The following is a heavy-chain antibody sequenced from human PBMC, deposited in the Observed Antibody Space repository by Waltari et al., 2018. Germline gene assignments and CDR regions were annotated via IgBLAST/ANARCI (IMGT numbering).Heavy chain of an antibody. D-gene: IGHD3-10*01. CDR1: GGSFSGYY. J-gene: IGHJ5*02. CDR2: IKHSGRP. CDR3: ARGPRLWFRTPTGWFDP. Sequence: QVQLQQWGAGLLKPSETLSLTCAVYGGSFSGYYWSWIRQPPWKGLEWIGEIKHSGRPNYYPSLKSRFTISVDRSKNQFSLKLSAVTAADTAVYYCARGPRLWFRTPTGWFDPWGQGTLVTVSS. V-gene: IGHV4-34*01.